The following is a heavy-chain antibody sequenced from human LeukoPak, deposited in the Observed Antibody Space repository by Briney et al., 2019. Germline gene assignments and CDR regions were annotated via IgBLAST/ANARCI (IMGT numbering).Heavy chain of an antibody. V-gene: IGHV3-48*01. CDR2: ISSSSSTI. D-gene: IGHD5-24*01. CDR3: AREGSSNYYYYQYYMDV. Sequence: GGSLRLSCAASGFTFSSYSMNWVRQAPGKGLEWVSDISSSSSTIYYADSVKGRFTVSRDNAKNSLYLQMNSLRAEDTAVYYCAREGSSNYYYYQYYMDVWGKGTTVTVSS. J-gene: IGHJ6*03. CDR1: GFTFSSYS.